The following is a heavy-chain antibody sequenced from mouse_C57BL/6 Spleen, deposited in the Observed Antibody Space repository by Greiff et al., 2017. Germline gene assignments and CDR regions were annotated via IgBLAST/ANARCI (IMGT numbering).Heavy chain of an antibody. D-gene: IGHD1-1*01. CDR3: ARDYEDYFAY. CDR2: INPNNGGT. CDR1: GYTFTDYY. V-gene: IGHV1-26*01. Sequence: EVQLQQSGPELVKPGASVKISCKASGYTFTDYYMNWVKQSHGKSLEWIGDINPNNGGTSYNQKFKGKATLTVDKSSSTAYMELRSLTSEDSAVYYCARDYEDYFAYWGQGTTLTVSS. J-gene: IGHJ2*01.